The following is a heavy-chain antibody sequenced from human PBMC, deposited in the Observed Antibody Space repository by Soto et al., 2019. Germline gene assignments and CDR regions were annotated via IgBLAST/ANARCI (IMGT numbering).Heavy chain of an antibody. V-gene: IGHV1-46*03. J-gene: IGHJ4*02. CDR3: AMTLYCTNRVFSHPEN. D-gene: IGHD2-8*01. CDR1: GYTFTSYY. Sequence: ASVKVSCKASGYTFTSYYMHWVRQAPGQGLEWMGIINPSGGSTSYAQKFQGRVTMTRDTSTSTVYMELSSLRSEDTAVYYCAMTLYCTNRVFSHPENWGQGTLVPVSS. CDR2: INPSGGST.